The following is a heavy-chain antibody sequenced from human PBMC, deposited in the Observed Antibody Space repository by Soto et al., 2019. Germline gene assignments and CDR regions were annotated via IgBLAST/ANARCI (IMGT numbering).Heavy chain of an antibody. V-gene: IGHV1-69*13. D-gene: IGHD3-9*01. CDR1: GGTFSSYA. J-gene: IGHJ5*02. Sequence: SVKVSCKASGGTFSSYAISWVRQAPGQGLEWMGGIIPIFGTANYAQKFQGRVTITADESTSTAYMELSGLRSEDTAVYYCARDTDTIYTLASDPWGQGTLVTVSS. CDR2: IIPIFGTA. CDR3: ARDTDTIYTLASDP.